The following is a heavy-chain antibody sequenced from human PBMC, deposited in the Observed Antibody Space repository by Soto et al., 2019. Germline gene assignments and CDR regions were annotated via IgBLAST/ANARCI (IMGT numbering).Heavy chain of an antibody. CDR2: IIPILGIA. CDR3: ARDHGVVVTYE. CDR1: GGTFSSYT. D-gene: IGHD2-21*02. V-gene: IGHV1-69*08. Sequence: QVQLVQSGAEVKKPGSSVKVSCKASGGTFSSYTISWVRQAPGQGLEWMGRIIPILGIANYAQKFQGRVTITADKSTSTAYMELSCLRSEDTAVYYCARDHGVVVTYEWGQGTLVTVSS. J-gene: IGHJ4*02.